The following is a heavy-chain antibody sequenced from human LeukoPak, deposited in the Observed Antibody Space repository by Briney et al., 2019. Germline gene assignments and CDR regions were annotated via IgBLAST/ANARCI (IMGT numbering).Heavy chain of an antibody. J-gene: IGHJ3*02. CDR1: GGSISSSSYY. CDR3: ARDHVLRYFDWSPTGAFDI. D-gene: IGHD3-9*01. V-gene: IGHV4-39*07. Sequence: SETLSLTCTVSGGSISSSSYYWGWIRQPPGKGLEWIGSIYYSGSTYYNPSLKSRVTISVDTSKNQFSLKLSSVTAADTAVYYCARDHVLRYFDWSPTGAFDIWGQGTMVTVSS. CDR2: IYYSGST.